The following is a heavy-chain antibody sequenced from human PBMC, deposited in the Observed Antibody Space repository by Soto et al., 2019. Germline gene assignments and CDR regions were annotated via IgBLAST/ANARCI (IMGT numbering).Heavy chain of an antibody. V-gene: IGHV3-30*18. D-gene: IGHD6-6*01. J-gene: IGHJ6*02. Sequence: GGSLRLSCAASGFTFSSYGMHWVRQAPGKGLEWVAVISYDGSNKYYADSVKGRFTISRDNSKNTLYLQMNSLRAEDTAVYYCAKGLYSSSSGYYYGMDVWGQGTTVTVSS. CDR1: GFTFSSYG. CDR3: AKGLYSSSSGYYYGMDV. CDR2: ISYDGSNK.